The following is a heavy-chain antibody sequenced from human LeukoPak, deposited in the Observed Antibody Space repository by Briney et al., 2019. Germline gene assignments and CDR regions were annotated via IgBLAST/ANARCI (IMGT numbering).Heavy chain of an antibody. D-gene: IGHD3-16*02. CDR1: GGSISSSSYY. CDR3: ARRGITFGGVISP. V-gene: IGHV4-39*01. Sequence: SETLSLTCTVSGGSISSSSYYWGWIRQPPGKGLEWIGSIYYSGSTYYNPSLKSRVTISVDTSKNQFSLKLSSVTAADTAVYYCARRGITFGGVISPWGQGTLVTVSS. J-gene: IGHJ5*02. CDR2: IYYSGST.